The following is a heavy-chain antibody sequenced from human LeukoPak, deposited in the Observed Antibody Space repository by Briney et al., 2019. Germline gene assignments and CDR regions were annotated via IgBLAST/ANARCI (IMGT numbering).Heavy chain of an antibody. Sequence: SETLSLTCTVSGGSISSYYWSWIRQPAGKGLEYIGRISTSGSTTYSPSLQGRVTMSVDTAKTQFSLNLYSVTAADTAVYYCARHVYYHDGSDYYWVDYWGQGTLVTVSS. CDR2: ISTSGST. CDR1: GGSISSYY. J-gene: IGHJ4*02. V-gene: IGHV4-4*07. D-gene: IGHD3-22*01. CDR3: ARHVYYHDGSDYYWVDY.